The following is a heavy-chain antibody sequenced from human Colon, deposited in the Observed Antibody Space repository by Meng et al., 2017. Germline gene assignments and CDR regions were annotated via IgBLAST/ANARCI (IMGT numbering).Heavy chain of an antibody. CDR3: ARGGNIVRELAKPFDV. CDR1: GGSLTDSY. J-gene: IGHJ4*02. V-gene: IGHV4-34*01. Sequence: SETLSLTCTVSGGSLTDSYWSWIRQSPGKGLEWIGEINHWGSINYTPSLRSRVTISLQRSTNQFSLILTSITAADTGVYYCARGGNIVRELAKPFDVWGQGTLVTVSS. D-gene: IGHD5-24*01. CDR2: INHWGSI.